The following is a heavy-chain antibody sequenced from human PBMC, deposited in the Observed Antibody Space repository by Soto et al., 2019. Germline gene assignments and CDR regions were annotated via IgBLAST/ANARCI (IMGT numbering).Heavy chain of an antibody. Sequence: QVTLKESGPVLVKPTETLTLTCTVSGFSLSKARMGVSWSRQPPGKALEWLAHIFWNDERSYNTSLKSRLTISRDTSKSQVALTMTNVDPVDTGTYFCARALREELPIYYFDSWGQGTLVTVSS. V-gene: IGHV2-26*01. CDR2: IFWNDER. CDR3: ARALREELPIYYFDS. CDR1: GFSLSKARMG. D-gene: IGHD1-7*01. J-gene: IGHJ4*02.